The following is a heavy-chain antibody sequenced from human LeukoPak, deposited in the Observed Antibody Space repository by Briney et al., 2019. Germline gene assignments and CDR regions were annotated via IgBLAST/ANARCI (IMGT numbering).Heavy chain of an antibody. J-gene: IGHJ4*02. CDR1: GFTFSSYE. D-gene: IGHD3-22*01. CDR2: ISSSGSTI. Sequence: SGGSLRLSCAASGFTFSSYEMNRVRQAPGKGLEWVSYISSSGSTIYYADSVKGRFTISRDNAKNSLYLQMNSLRAEDMALYYCAKGGYYYDSSGSNYFDYWGQGTLVTVSS. CDR3: AKGGYYYDSSGSNYFDY. V-gene: IGHV3-48*03.